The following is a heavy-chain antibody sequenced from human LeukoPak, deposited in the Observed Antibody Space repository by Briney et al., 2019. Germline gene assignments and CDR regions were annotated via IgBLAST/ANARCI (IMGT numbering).Heavy chain of an antibody. CDR2: IYYSGST. Sequence: SETLSLTCTVSGGSISSGGYYWYWIRQHPGKGLEWIGYIYYSGSTYYNPSLKSRLTISVDTSKNQFSLKLSSVTAADTAVYYCAREVVPAAFAMDVWGQGTTATVSS. CDR1: GGSISSGGYY. CDR3: AREVVPAAFAMDV. V-gene: IGHV4-31*03. D-gene: IGHD2-2*01. J-gene: IGHJ6*02.